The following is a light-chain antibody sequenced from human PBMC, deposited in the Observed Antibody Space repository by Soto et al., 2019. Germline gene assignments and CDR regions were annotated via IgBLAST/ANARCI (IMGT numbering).Light chain of an antibody. V-gene: IGLV2-14*03. CDR3: SSYSGSSTLVI. CDR1: SSDVGGSNF. Sequence: QSALTQPASVSASPGQSITISCTGTSSDVGGSNFVSWYQQHPGKAPKLMIFDVTNRPSGVSSRFSGSKSGNTASLTISGLQVEDEADYYCSSYSGSSTLVIFGGGTQLTVL. J-gene: IGLJ2*01. CDR2: DVT.